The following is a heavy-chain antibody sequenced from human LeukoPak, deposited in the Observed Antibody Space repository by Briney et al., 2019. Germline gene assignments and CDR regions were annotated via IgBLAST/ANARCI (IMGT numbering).Heavy chain of an antibody. CDR1: RFTFSNYG. CDR2: INSRSSTI. CDR3: AREVGTPQAFDI. Sequence: GGSLRLSCAASRFTFSNYGVNWVRQAPGKGLEWVSYINSRSSTIYYADSVRGRFAISRDNAKNSLYLQMNSLKAEDTAIYYCAREVGTPQAFDIWGQGTMVTVSS. J-gene: IGHJ3*02. V-gene: IGHV3-48*01. D-gene: IGHD1-26*01.